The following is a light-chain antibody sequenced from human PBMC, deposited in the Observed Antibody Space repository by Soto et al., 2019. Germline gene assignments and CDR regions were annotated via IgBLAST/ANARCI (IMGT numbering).Light chain of an antibody. CDR1: QSIGSS. CDR3: QQYKGYSRT. Sequence: DIQMTQSPSPLSASVGDRVTITCRASQSIGSSLAWYQQKPGKAPNLLISDASSLERGVPSRFSGSASGTEFTLTTRSLQPDDFATLYCQQYKGYSRTFGKRTK. CDR2: DAS. V-gene: IGKV1-5*01. J-gene: IGKJ1*01.